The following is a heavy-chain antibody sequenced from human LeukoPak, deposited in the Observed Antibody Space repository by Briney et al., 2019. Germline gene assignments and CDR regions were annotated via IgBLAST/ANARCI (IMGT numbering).Heavy chain of an antibody. CDR2: ISGSSGST. Sequence: GGSLRLSCAASGFIFSNYAMSWVRQAPGKGLEWVSGISGSSGSTYYADSVKGRFTISRDNSKSTLHLQLNTLRAEDTAVYYCAKSDPFISAACIFEHWGQGTLVTVSS. CDR3: AKSDPFISAACIFEH. CDR1: GFIFSNYA. J-gene: IGHJ4*02. V-gene: IGHV3-23*01. D-gene: IGHD6-13*01.